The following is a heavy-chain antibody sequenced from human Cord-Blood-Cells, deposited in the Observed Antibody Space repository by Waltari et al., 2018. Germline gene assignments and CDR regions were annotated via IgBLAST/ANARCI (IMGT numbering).Heavy chain of an antibody. CDR1: GFTVSSTY. CDR2: IYSGGST. V-gene: IGHV3-53*01. CDR3: ARAEFSSGWYFDY. Sequence: EVQLVESGGGLIQPGGSLRLSCAASGFTVSSTYIRWVRQAHGKGLEWVSVIYSGGSTYYADSVKGRFTISRDNSKNTLYLQMNSLRAEDTAVYYCARAEFSSGWYFDYWGQGTLVTVSS. J-gene: IGHJ4*02. D-gene: IGHD6-19*01.